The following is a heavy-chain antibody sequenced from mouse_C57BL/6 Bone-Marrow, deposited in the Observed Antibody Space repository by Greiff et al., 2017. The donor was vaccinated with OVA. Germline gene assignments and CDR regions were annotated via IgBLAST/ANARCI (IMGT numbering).Heavy chain of an antibody. Sequence: QVQLQQSGAELVRPGASVQLSCKASGYTFTDYYINWVKQRPGQGLEWIARIYPGSGNPYYNEKFKGKATLTAAKSSSTAYMQLSSLTSEDSAVYFCAYYYGSSFLYAMDYWGQGTSVTVSS. CDR1: GYTFTDYY. V-gene: IGHV1-76*01. J-gene: IGHJ4*01. CDR3: AYYYGSSFLYAMDY. CDR2: IYPGSGNP. D-gene: IGHD1-1*01.